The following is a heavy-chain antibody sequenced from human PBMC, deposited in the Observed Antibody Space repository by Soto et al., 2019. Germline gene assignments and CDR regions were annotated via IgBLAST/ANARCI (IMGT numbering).Heavy chain of an antibody. Sequence: GESLKISCKGSGYSFAVYWITWVRQKPGKGLEWMGRIDPSDSQTYYSPSFRGHVTISVTKSIATVFLQWSSLRASDTAMYYCARQIYDSDTGPNFQYYFDSWGQGTPVTVSS. J-gene: IGHJ4*02. V-gene: IGHV5-10-1*01. CDR2: IDPSDSQT. CDR1: GYSFAVYW. D-gene: IGHD3-22*01. CDR3: ARQIYDSDTGPNFQYYFDS.